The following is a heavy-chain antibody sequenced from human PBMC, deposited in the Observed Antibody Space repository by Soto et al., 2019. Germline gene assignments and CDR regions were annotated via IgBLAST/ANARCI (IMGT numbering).Heavy chain of an antibody. CDR1: GGSVTSDEDY. CDR2: ISNSGST. J-gene: IGHJ4*02. V-gene: IGHV4-30-4*01. D-gene: IGHD5-18*01. Sequence: SETLSLTCTVSGGSVTSDEDYWTWIRQSPGKGLEWIGYISNSGSTGYNPSLKTRLSMSVDRSKNQFTLRLTSVTAADTAVYFCATESGSNYGYFDQWGQGTQVTVSS. CDR3: ATESGSNYGYFDQ.